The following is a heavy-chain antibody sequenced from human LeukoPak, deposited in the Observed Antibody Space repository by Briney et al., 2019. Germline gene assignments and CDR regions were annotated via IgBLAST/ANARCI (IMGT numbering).Heavy chain of an antibody. CDR2: ISYDGSKK. CDR1: GFTFSSYA. V-gene: IGHV3-30*18. J-gene: IGHJ4*02. Sequence: GGSLRLSCAASGFTFSSYAMHWVRQAPGKGLEWVVVISYDGSKKYYADSVKGRFTISRDNSKNTLYLQMSSLRAEDTAVYYCAKEDGYNYDFWGQGTLVTVSS. D-gene: IGHD5-18*01. CDR3: AKEDGYNYDF.